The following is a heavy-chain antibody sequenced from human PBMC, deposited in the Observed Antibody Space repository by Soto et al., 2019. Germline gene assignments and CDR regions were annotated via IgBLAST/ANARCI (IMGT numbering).Heavy chain of an antibody. J-gene: IGHJ3*02. CDR1: GGSISSYY. D-gene: IGHD3-22*01. V-gene: IGHV4-59*01. CDR2: IYYSGST. Sequence: TSETLSLTCTVSGGSISSYYWSWIRQPPGKGLEWIGYIYYSGSTNYNPSLKSRVTISVDTSKNQFSLKLSSVTAADTAVYYCARFRGLVVHYYDSSGYYLGAFDIWGQGTMVTVSS. CDR3: ARFRGLVVHYYDSSGYYLGAFDI.